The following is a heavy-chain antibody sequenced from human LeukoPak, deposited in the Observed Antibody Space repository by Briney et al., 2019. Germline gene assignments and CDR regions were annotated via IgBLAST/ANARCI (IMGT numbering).Heavy chain of an antibody. CDR2: IYHSGST. Sequence: SETLSLTCAVSGGSISSSNWWSWVRQPPGKGLEGIGEIYHSGSTNYNPSLKSRVTISVDKSKNQFYLKLSSVTAADTAVYYCARDGSTAIFDYWGQGTLVTVSS. V-gene: IGHV4-4*02. D-gene: IGHD2-2*01. J-gene: IGHJ4*02. CDR1: GGSISSSNW. CDR3: ARDGSTAIFDY.